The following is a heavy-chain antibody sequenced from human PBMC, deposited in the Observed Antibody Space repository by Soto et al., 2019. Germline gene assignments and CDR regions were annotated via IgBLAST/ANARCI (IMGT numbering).Heavy chain of an antibody. CDR1: GFTFSSYS. Sequence: PGGSLRLSCAASGFTFSSYSMNWVRQAPGKGLEWVSSISSSSSYIYYADSVKGRFTISGDNAKNSLYLQMNSLRAEDTAVYYCARDPGVVVVAAPRYLFFDYWGQGALVTVSS. CDR2: ISSSSSYI. CDR3: ARDPGVVVVAAPRYLFFDY. J-gene: IGHJ4*02. V-gene: IGHV3-21*01. D-gene: IGHD2-15*01.